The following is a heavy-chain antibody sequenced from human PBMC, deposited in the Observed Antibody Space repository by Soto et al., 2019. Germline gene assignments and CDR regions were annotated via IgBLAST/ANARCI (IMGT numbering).Heavy chain of an antibody. CDR1: GFSRSTRGVG. CDR3: AHRPRGYSYHFDY. D-gene: IGHD5-18*01. V-gene: IGHV2-5*02. Sequence: QITLKESGPTLVKPTQTLTLTCTFSGFSRSTRGVGVGWIRQPPGKALAWLALIYWDDDEGYSPSLKSRLTIPKDTSKTQVVLTITNMDPVATATYSCAHRPRGYSYHFDYWGQGTLVTVSS. J-gene: IGHJ4*02. CDR2: IYWDDDE.